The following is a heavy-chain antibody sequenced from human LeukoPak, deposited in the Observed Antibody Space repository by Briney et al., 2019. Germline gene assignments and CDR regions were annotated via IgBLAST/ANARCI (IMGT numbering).Heavy chain of an antibody. J-gene: IGHJ4*02. CDR2: INSNGGST. CDR3: AKYLYTSGSFYDY. CDR1: GFTFASYA. V-gene: IGHV3-23*01. Sequence: GGSLRLSCAASGFTFASYAMTWVRQAPGKGLEWVSAINSNGGSTCYADSVKGRFTISRDNSKNTLFLQMNSLRAEDTALYYCAKYLYTSGSFYDYWGQGTLVSVS. D-gene: IGHD3-10*01.